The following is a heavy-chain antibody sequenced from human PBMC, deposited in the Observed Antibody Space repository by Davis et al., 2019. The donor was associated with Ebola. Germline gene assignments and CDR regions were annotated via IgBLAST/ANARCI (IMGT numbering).Heavy chain of an antibody. V-gene: IGHV3-48*03. Sequence: GESLKISCAASGFTFSSYEMKWVRQAPGKGLEWVSYISSTGSTIYYADSVKGRFTISRDNAKNSLYLQMNSLRDEDTAVYYCARGYYYGMDVWGQGTTVTVSS. CDR2: ISSTGSTI. J-gene: IGHJ6*02. CDR1: GFTFSSYE. CDR3: ARGYYYGMDV.